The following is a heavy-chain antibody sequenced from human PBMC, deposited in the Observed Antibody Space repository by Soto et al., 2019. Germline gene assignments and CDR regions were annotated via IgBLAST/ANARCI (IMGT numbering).Heavy chain of an antibody. CDR3: AKNHHASGDYYGMDV. CDR2: ISNDGSNE. D-gene: IGHD1-26*01. V-gene: IGHV3-30*18. Sequence: GGSLRLSCAASGFTFSSYAMHWVRQAPGKGLEWVAIISNDGSNEHYADSVKGRFTISRDNSKNTLYLQMNSLRAEDTAVYYCAKNHHASGDYYGMDVWGQGTTVTVSS. J-gene: IGHJ6*02. CDR1: GFTFSSYA.